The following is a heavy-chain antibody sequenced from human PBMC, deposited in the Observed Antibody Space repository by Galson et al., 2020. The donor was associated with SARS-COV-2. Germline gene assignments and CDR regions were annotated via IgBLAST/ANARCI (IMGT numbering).Heavy chain of an antibody. Sequence: GGSLSLTCAASGFTISNCVMHCVRQAPAKGPEWVAVILFDGGNSFYADSLKGRFTISRDNSKSPLYLQMNSLRAEDTAVYYCARGGAWGLPGSLEPWRQGTLVAVSS. V-gene: IGHV3-30*04. CDR1: GFTISNCV. D-gene: IGHD1-26*01. CDR3: ARGGAWGLPGSLEP. J-gene: IGHJ4*02. CDR2: ILFDGGNS.